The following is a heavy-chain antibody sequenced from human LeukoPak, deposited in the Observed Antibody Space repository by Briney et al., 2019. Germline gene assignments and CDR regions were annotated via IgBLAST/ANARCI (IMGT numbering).Heavy chain of an antibody. CDR3: AREGLWFGESSLDY. V-gene: IGHV1-18*01. Sequence: ASVKVSCKASGYTFTSYAMHWVRQAPGQRLEWMGWISAYNGNTNYAQKLQGRVTMTTDTSTSTAYMELRSLRSDDTAVYYCAREGLWFGESSLDYWGQGTLVTVSS. J-gene: IGHJ4*02. CDR1: GYTFTSYA. CDR2: ISAYNGNT. D-gene: IGHD3-10*01.